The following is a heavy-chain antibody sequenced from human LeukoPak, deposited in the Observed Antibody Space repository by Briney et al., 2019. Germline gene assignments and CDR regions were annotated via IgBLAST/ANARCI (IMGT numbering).Heavy chain of an antibody. CDR2: IYTSGST. V-gene: IGHV4-4*09. Sequence: SETLFLTCTVSGGSISSYYWSWIRQPPGKGLEWIGYIYTSGSTNYNPSLKSRVTISVDTSKNQFSLKLSSVTAADTAVYYCARHGTAYGGNSGSWFDPWGQGTLVTVSS. J-gene: IGHJ5*02. D-gene: IGHD4-23*01. CDR1: GGSISSYY. CDR3: ARHGTAYGGNSGSWFDP.